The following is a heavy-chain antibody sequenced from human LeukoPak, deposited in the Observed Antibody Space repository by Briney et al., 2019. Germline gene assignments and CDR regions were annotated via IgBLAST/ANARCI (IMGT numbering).Heavy chain of an antibody. CDR1: GGSFSGYY. D-gene: IGHD5-18*01. Sequence: SETLSLTCAVYGGSFSGYYWSWIRQPPGEGLEWIGEINHSGSTNYNPSLKSRVTISVDTSKNQFSLKLSSVTAADTAVYYCARGRGGYSYGYRYYYYYYMDVWGKGTTVTVSS. V-gene: IGHV4-34*01. CDR2: INHSGST. CDR3: ARGRGGYSYGYRYYYYYYMDV. J-gene: IGHJ6*03.